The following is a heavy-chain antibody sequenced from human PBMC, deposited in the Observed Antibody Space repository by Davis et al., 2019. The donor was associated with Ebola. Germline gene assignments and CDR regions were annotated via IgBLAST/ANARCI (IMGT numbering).Heavy chain of an antibody. CDR2: IDKSEST. CDR1: GGSISSSNYY. Sequence: SETLSPTCTVSGGSISSSNYYWSWIRQSPGKGLEWLGYIDKSESTTYNPSLQSRVIISMDTSKNHFSLTLTSVTAADTAIYYCARGLLVGWFDPWGQGALVTVSS. CDR3: ARGLLVGWFDP. D-gene: IGHD6-6*01. V-gene: IGHV4-61*03. J-gene: IGHJ5*02.